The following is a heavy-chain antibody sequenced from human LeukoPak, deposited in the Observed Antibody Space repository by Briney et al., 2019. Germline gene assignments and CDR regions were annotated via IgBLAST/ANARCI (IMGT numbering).Heavy chain of an antibody. Sequence: GASVKVSCKASGYTFTGYYMHWVRQAPGQGLEWMGWINPNSGGTNYAQKFQGRVTMTRDTSISTAYMELSSLRSEDTAVYYCARSFGSVRFLEWLSADYWGQGTLVTVSS. J-gene: IGHJ4*02. CDR2: INPNSGGT. CDR1: GYTFTGYY. D-gene: IGHD3-3*01. V-gene: IGHV1-2*02. CDR3: ARSFGSVRFLEWLSADY.